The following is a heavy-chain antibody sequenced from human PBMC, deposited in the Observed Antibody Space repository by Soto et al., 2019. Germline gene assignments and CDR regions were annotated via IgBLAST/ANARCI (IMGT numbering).Heavy chain of an antibody. J-gene: IGHJ6*02. CDR1: GFTFSSYA. V-gene: IGHV3-30-3*01. D-gene: IGHD1-20*01. CDR3: ARDITGTIYYGMDV. Sequence: GGSLRLSCAASGFTFSSYAMHWVRQAPGKGLEWVAVISYDGSNKYYADSVKGRFTISRDNSKNTLYLQMNSLRAEDTAVYYCARDITGTIYYGMDVWGQGTTVTVSS. CDR2: ISYDGSNK.